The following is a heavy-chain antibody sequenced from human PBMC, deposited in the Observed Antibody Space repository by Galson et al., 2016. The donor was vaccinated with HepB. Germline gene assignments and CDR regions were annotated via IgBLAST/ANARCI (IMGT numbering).Heavy chain of an antibody. D-gene: IGHD2-15*01. CDR3: ATGVRGGAADI. V-gene: IGHV3-7*01. CDR2: INQAETTK. Sequence: SLRLSCAASGFTFSSNWMAWFRRAPERGLEWVANINQAETTKNYIDSVKGRFTISRDNAQNSLCLQMRSLRAEDTAVYYCATGVRGGAADIWGQGTMDTVS. CDR1: GFTFSSNW. J-gene: IGHJ3*02.